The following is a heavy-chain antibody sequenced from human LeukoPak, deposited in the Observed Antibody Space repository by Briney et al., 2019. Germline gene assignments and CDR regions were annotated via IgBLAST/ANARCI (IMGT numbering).Heavy chain of an antibody. V-gene: IGHV1-69*13. CDR1: GGTFSSYA. D-gene: IGHD5-24*01. J-gene: IGHJ4*02. CDR3: ANSWRWLQLGELDY. CDR2: IIPIFGTA. Sequence: SVKVSCKASGGTFSSYAISWVRQAPGQGLEWMGGIIPIFGTANYAQKFQGRVTITADESTSTAYMELSSLRSEDTAVYYRANSWRWLQLGELDYWGQGTLVTVSS.